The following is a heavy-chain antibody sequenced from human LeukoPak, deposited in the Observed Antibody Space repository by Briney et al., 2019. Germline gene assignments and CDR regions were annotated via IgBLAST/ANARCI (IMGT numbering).Heavy chain of an antibody. D-gene: IGHD1-26*01. CDR1: GGSFSGYY. Sequence: SETLSLTGAVYGGSFSGYYWSWIRQPPGKGLEWIGEINHSGSTNYNPSLKSRVTISGDTSKHHFSLELRSVTAADTAVYYCAISGNYFSRDAFDIWGQGTMVTVSS. CDR3: AISGNYFSRDAFDI. J-gene: IGHJ3*02. CDR2: INHSGST. V-gene: IGHV4-34*01.